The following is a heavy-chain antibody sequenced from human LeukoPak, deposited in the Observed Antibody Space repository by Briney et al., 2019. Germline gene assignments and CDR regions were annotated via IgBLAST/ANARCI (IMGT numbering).Heavy chain of an antibody. J-gene: IGHJ1*01. V-gene: IGHV3-23*01. Sequence: GGSLRLSCVVSGFTFSTYAMSWVRQAPGKGLEWVSAISGSGGSTYYADSVKGRFTISRDNSKNTLYLQTNSLRAEDTAVYYCANRDSSGYYYSGIAEYFQHWGQGTLVTVSS. CDR2: ISGSGGST. D-gene: IGHD3-22*01. CDR1: GFTFSTYA. CDR3: ANRDSSGYYYSGIAEYFQH.